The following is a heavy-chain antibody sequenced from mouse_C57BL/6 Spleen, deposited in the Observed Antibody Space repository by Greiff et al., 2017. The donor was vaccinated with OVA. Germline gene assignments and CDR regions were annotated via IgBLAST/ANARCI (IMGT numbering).Heavy chain of an antibody. CDR2: ISSGSSTI. D-gene: IGHD1-2*01. V-gene: IGHV5-17*01. Sequence: EVKLMESGGGLVKPGGSLKLSCAASGFTFSDYGMHWVRQAPETGLEWVAYISSGSSTIYYADTVKGRFTISRDNAKNTLFLQMTSLRSEDTAMYYCARRLTSDYWGQGTTLTVSP. CDR1: GFTFSDYG. CDR3: ARRLTSDY. J-gene: IGHJ2*01.